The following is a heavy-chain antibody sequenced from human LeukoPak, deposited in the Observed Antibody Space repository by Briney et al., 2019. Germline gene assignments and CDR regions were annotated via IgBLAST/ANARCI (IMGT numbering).Heavy chain of an antibody. CDR1: GGTFSSYA. D-gene: IGHD3-22*01. CDR2: IIPIFGTA. V-gene: IGHV1-69*06. Sequence: SVKVSCKASGGTFSSYAISWVRQAPGQGLEWMGGIIPIFGTANYAQKFQGRVTMTEDTSTDTAYMELSSLRSEDTAVYYCATGYYDREDYMDVWGKGTTVTVSS. CDR3: ATGYYDREDYMDV. J-gene: IGHJ6*03.